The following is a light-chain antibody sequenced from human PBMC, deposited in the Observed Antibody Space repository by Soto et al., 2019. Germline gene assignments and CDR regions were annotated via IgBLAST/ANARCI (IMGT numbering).Light chain of an antibody. CDR3: SSYTSSSTYV. CDR1: SSDVGGYNY. Sequence: QSARTQPASVSGSPGQSITISCTGTSSDVGGYNYVSWYQQHPGKAPKLMIYEVSNRPIGVSNRFPGSKSGNTASLTISGLQAEDEADYYCSSYTSSSTYVFGTGTKVTVL. J-gene: IGLJ1*01. CDR2: EVS. V-gene: IGLV2-14*01.